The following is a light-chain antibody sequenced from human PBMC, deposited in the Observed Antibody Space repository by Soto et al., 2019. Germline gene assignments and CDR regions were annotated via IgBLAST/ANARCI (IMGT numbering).Light chain of an antibody. V-gene: IGKV3-15*01. Sequence: EVVITQSPAILSVSPGERATRSCRASQSVGINVAWYQQKPGQAPRLLIYGASTRATGSPDRFSASGSATEFTLTISSLLSEDFAVYYCQQYNDWPRTFGQGTKVDIK. CDR3: QQYNDWPRT. J-gene: IGKJ1*01. CDR1: QSVGIN. CDR2: GAS.